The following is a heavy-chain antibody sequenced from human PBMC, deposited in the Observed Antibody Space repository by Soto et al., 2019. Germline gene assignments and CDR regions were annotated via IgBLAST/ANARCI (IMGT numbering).Heavy chain of an antibody. J-gene: IGHJ5*02. CDR3: AKSLTIYTNNWTWFDP. D-gene: IGHD3-3*01. CDR1: GFTFSSYA. Sequence: PGGSLRLSCAASGFTFSSYAMSWVRQAPGKGLEWVSAISGSGGSTYYADSVKGRFTISRDSSKNTLYLQMNSLRAEDTAVYYCAKSLTIYTNNWTWFDPWGQGTLVTVSS. CDR2: ISGSGGST. V-gene: IGHV3-23*01.